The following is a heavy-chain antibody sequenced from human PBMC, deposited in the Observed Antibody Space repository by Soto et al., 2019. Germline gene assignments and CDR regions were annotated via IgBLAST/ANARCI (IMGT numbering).Heavy chain of an antibody. CDR1: SGPDRSHN. J-gene: IGHJ6*02. CDR3: VRQGIDYLHGLVAV. Sequence: QVQLQQSGPRLVKPSETLSLTCTVSSGPDRSHNWGWIRQPPGRGLEWIGYVYYTGDTAYNPSLSGRVTIPAAPSPNPIPFTLNSVPAAATAVYYCVRQGIDYLHGLVAVWGQGTTVSVSS. V-gene: IGHV4-59*08. D-gene: IGHD4-17*01. CDR2: VYYTGDT.